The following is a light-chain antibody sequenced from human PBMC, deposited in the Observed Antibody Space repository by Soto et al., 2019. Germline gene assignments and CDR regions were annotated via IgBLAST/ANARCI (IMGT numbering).Light chain of an antibody. CDR3: QQYGSSRT. J-gene: IGKJ1*01. CDR1: QSVSSN. Sequence: EIVMTQSPATLSVSPGERATFSCRASQSVSSNLAWYQQKPGQAPRLLIFDASSRATGIPDRFSGSGSGTDFTLTISRLEPEDFAVYYCQQYGSSRTFGQGTKVDIK. V-gene: IGKV3-20*01. CDR2: DAS.